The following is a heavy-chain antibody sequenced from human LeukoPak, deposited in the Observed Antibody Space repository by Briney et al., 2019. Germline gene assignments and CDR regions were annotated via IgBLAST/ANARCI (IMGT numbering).Heavy chain of an antibody. CDR1: GFTFSSYS. Sequence: GSLRLSCAASGFTFSSYSMNWVRQAPGKGLEWVSSISGSSSYIYYADSVKGRFTISRDNSKNTLYLQMNSLRAEDTAVYYCAKGGVYAIRGFDPWGQGTLVTVSS. CDR3: AKGGVYAIRGFDP. J-gene: IGHJ5*02. V-gene: IGHV3-21*04. CDR2: ISGSSSYI. D-gene: IGHD2-8*01.